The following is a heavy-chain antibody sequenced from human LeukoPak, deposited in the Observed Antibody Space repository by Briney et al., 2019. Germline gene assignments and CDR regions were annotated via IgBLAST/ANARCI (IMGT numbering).Heavy chain of an antibody. Sequence: PGGSLRLSCAASGFTFSDHFMDWVRQAPGKGLEWVGRTRNKANSYTTEYAASVKGRFTISRDDSKNSLYLQMSSLKTEDTAVYFCAREMYTGSYFLGAFDIWGQGSVVTVPS. CDR2: TRNKANSYTT. D-gene: IGHD1-26*01. CDR1: GFTFSDHF. J-gene: IGHJ3*02. CDR3: AREMYTGSYFLGAFDI. V-gene: IGHV3-72*01.